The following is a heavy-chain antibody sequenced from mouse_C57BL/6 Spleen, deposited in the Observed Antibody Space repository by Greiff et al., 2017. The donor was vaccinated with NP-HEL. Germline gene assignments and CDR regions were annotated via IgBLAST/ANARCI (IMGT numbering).Heavy chain of an antibody. J-gene: IGHJ2*01. D-gene: IGHD2-5*01. V-gene: IGHV5-6*01. CDR2: ISRGGSYT. Sequence: EVQVVESGGDLVKPGGSLKLSCAASGFTFSSYGMSWVRQTPDKRLEWVATISRGGSYTYYLDSVKGRFTFSRDNAKNTLYLQLSSLKSEDTAMYYCARAPAYYSNYDYFDYWGQGTTLTVSS. CDR3: ARAPAYYSNYDYFDY. CDR1: GFTFSSYG.